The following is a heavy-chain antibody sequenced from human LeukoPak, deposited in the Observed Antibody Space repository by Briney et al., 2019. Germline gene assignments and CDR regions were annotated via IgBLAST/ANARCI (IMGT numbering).Heavy chain of an antibody. Sequence: PSETLSLTCTVSGGSISSGDYYWSWIRQPPGKGLEWIGYIYYSGSTYYNPSLKSRVTISVDTSKNQLSLKLSSVTAADTAVYYCARGTYDFWSGSTSTGYYYYMDVWGKGTTVTVSS. D-gene: IGHD3-3*01. CDR1: GGSISSGDYY. V-gene: IGHV4-30-4*02. J-gene: IGHJ6*03. CDR2: IYYSGST. CDR3: ARGTYDFWSGSTSTGYYYYMDV.